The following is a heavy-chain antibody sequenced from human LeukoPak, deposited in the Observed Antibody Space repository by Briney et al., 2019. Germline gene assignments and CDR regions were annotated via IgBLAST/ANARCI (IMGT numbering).Heavy chain of an antibody. J-gene: IGHJ6*02. Sequence: GGSLRLSCAASGFTFSSYAMSWVRQAPGKGLEWISAISGSGGSTYYADSVKGRFTISRDNSKNTLYLQMNSLRAEDTAVYYCAKDLGLSRAAAGTFVSGMGVWGQGTTVSVSS. CDR3: AKDLGLSRAAAGTFVSGMGV. CDR1: GFTFSSYA. V-gene: IGHV3-23*01. D-gene: IGHD6-13*01. CDR2: ISGSGGST.